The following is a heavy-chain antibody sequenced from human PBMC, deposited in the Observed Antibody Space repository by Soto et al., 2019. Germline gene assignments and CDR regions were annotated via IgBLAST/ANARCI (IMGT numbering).Heavy chain of an antibody. D-gene: IGHD3-22*01. CDR3: AKDRKVGYYYDSSGYPTEYYYYYYGMDV. Sequence: QPGGSLRLSCAASGFTFSSYAMSWVRQAPGKGLEWVSAISGSGGSIYYADSVKGRFTISRDNSKNTLYLQMNSLRAEDTAVYYCAKDRKVGYYYDSSGYPTEYYYYYYGMDVWGQGTTVTVSS. CDR2: ISGSGGSI. CDR1: GFTFSSYA. V-gene: IGHV3-23*01. J-gene: IGHJ6*02.